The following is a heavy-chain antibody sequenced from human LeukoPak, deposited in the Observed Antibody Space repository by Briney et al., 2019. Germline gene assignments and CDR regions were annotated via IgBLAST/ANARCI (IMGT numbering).Heavy chain of an antibody. CDR1: GFTFSSYS. D-gene: IGHD1-7*01. CDR3: ARAGLYNWNYEGTAYFDY. CDR2: ISSSSSTI. J-gene: IGHJ4*02. V-gene: IGHV3-48*04. Sequence: PGGSLRLSCAASGFTFSSYSMNWVRQAPGKGLEWVSYISSSSSTIYYADSVKGRFTISRDNAKNSLYLQMNSLRAEDTAVYYCARAGLYNWNYEGTAYFDYWGQGTLVTVSS.